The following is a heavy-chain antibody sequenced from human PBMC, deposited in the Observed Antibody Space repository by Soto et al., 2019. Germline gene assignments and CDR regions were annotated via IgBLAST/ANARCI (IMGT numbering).Heavy chain of an antibody. CDR1: GYNFATYW. D-gene: IGHD4-17*01. CDR3: ARHGFYGDYAPNYFDP. J-gene: IGHJ5*02. Sequence: GESLKISCKGSGYNFATYWIAWVRQIPGKGLEYMGIIYPGDSDTRYSPSFQGQVTFSADKSINTAYLQWSSLKASDTAMYYCARHGFYGDYAPNYFDPWGQGTLVTVS. CDR2: IYPGDSDT. V-gene: IGHV5-51*01.